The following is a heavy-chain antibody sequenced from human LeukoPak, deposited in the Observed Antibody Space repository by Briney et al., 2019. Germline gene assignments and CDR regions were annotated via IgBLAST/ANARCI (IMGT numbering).Heavy chain of an antibody. CDR1: GFTFSSYA. CDR2: ISGSGGST. D-gene: IGHD2-15*01. V-gene: IGHV3-23*01. CDR3: AKDGRYCSGGSCYWWDY. Sequence: GGSLRLSCAASGFTFSSYAMSWVRQAPGKGLEWVSAISGSGGSTYYADSVKGRFTISRDNSKSTLYLQMNSLRAEDTAVYYCAKDGRYCSGGSCYWWDYWGQGTLVTVSS. J-gene: IGHJ4*02.